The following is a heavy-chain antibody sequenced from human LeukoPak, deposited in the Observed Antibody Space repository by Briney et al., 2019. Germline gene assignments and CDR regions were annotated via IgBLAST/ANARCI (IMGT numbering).Heavy chain of an antibody. V-gene: IGHV4-39*01. Sequence: SETLSLSCTVSGASISNSAYYWLWIRQPPGEGLECIGIVHYSGSTFYNPSLKSRVNISVDTSKNQFSLQLSSVTAADTAVYYCARLFFVIDTWGQGTLVTVSS. CDR1: GASISNSAYY. CDR2: VHYSGST. CDR3: ARLFFVIDT. D-gene: IGHD3-3*01. J-gene: IGHJ5*02.